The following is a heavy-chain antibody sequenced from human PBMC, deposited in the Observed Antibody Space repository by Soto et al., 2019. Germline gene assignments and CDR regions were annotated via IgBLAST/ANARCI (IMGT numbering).Heavy chain of an antibody. Sequence: QVQLVQSGAEVKKPGSSVKVSCKASGGTFSSYAISWVRQAPGQGLEWMGGIIPIFGTANYAQKFQGRVTITADESTSTAYMELSSLRSEDTAVYYCARPVSCPGWQLGRCYYYGMDVWGQGTTVTVSS. CDR2: IIPIFGTA. V-gene: IGHV1-69*12. CDR1: GGTFSSYA. CDR3: ARPVSCPGWQLGRCYYYGMDV. D-gene: IGHD6-6*01. J-gene: IGHJ6*02.